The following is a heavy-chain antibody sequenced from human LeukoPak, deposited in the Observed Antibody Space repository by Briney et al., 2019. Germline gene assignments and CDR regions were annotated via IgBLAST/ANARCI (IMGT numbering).Heavy chain of an antibody. V-gene: IGHV3-7*05. CDR2: INQDGSEK. Sequence: GGYLRLSCAASGFTFSTYWMSWVRQTPGKGLEWVANINQDGSEKYYVDSVKGRLTISRDNAENSLYLQMNSLRAEDTAIYYCARGSNWAFDYWGQGTLVTVSS. CDR1: GFTFSTYW. J-gene: IGHJ4*02. CDR3: ARGSNWAFDY. D-gene: IGHD7-27*01.